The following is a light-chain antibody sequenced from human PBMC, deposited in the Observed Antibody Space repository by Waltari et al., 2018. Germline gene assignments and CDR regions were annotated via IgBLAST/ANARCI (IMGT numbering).Light chain of an antibody. V-gene: IGLV2-23*02. Sequence: QSALPHPASVSASPGPSITVPSTGTSSDVGRYDHLSCYQPNPGKAPRLLIFDVRKRPSGVSSRFSGSKSGNTAYLTISGLQVEDESHYYCCSYAGDRGLFGGGTKVTV. CDR3: CSYAGDRGL. CDR1: SSDVGRYDH. CDR2: DVR. J-gene: IGLJ2*01.